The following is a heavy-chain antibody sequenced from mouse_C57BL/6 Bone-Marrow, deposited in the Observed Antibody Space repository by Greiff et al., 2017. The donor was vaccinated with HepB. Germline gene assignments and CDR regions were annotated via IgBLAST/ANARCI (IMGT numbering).Heavy chain of an antibody. CDR3: TPPYDKDAMDY. V-gene: IGHV14-4*01. J-gene: IGHJ4*01. CDR2: IDPENGDT. D-gene: IGHD2-12*01. CDR1: GFNIKDDY. Sequence: EVQLQQSGAELVRPGASVKLSCTASGFNIKDDYMHWVKQRPEQGLEWIGWIDPENGDTEYASKFQGKATITADTSSNTAYLQLSSLTSEDTAVYYCTPPYDKDAMDYWGQGTSVTVSS.